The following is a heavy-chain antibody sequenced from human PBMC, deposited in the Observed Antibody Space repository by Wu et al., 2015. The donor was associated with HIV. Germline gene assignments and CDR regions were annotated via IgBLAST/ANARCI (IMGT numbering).Heavy chain of an antibody. CDR1: GYTFTSYG. D-gene: IGHD6-13*01. Sequence: QVQLVQSGAEVKKPGASVKVSCKASGYTFTSYGISWVRQAPGQGLEWMGWISAYNGNTNYAQKLQGRVTMTTDTSTSTAYMELRSLRSDDTAVYYCAREVTEYSSTWGYYYSYMDVWGKGTTVTVSS. CDR2: ISAYNGNT. J-gene: IGHJ6*03. V-gene: IGHV1-18*01. CDR3: AREVTEYSSTWGYYYSYMDV.